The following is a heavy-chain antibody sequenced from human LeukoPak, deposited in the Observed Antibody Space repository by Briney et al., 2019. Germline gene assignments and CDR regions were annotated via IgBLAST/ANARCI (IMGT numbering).Heavy chain of an antibody. CDR1: GFTFSSYW. D-gene: IGHD1-1*01. Sequence: GGSLRLSCAASGFTFSSYWMHWVRQAPGKGLVWVSRINSDGSSTSYADSVKGRFTISRDNAKNSLYLQMNSLRAEDTALYYCAKVQETGETSLYYFDYWGQGTLVTVSS. CDR2: INSDGSST. J-gene: IGHJ4*02. CDR3: AKVQETGETSLYYFDY. V-gene: IGHV3-74*01.